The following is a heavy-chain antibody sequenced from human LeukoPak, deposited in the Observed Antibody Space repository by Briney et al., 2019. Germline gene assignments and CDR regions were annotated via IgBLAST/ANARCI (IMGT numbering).Heavy chain of an antibody. V-gene: IGHV4-39*07. Sequence: SETLSLTCTVSGGSISSSSYYWGWIRQPPGKGLEWIGSIYYSGSTYYNPSLKSRVTISVDTSKNQFSLKLSSVTAADTAVCYCARAVVPDAFDIWGQGTMVTVSS. CDR2: IYYSGST. CDR1: GGSISSSSYY. J-gene: IGHJ3*02. CDR3: ARAVVPDAFDI. D-gene: IGHD3-22*01.